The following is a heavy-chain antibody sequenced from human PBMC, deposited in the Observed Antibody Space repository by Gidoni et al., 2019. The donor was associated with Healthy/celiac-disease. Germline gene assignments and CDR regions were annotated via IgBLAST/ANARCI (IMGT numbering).Heavy chain of an antibody. D-gene: IGHD2-2*02. Sequence: QVQLQQWRAGLLKPSETLSLTCAVYGGSFSGYYWCWVRQPPGKGLECIGEINHSGSTNYNPSLKSRVTISVDMSKNQFSLKLSSVTAADTAVYYCATDTPLDYWGQGTLVTVSS. J-gene: IGHJ4*02. CDR3: ATDTPLDY. CDR1: GGSFSGYY. V-gene: IGHV4-34*01. CDR2: INHSGST.